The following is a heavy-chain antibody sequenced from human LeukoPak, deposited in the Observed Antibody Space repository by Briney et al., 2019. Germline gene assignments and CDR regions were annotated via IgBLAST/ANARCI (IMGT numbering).Heavy chain of an antibody. CDR2: VYHSGST. Sequence: SQTLSLTCTVSGGSISSGDYYWSWIRQPPGKGLEWIGYVYHSGSTYYNPSLKSRVTISADTSKNQFSLKLSSVTAADTAVYYCARELMGYYYYMDVWGKGTTVTVSS. V-gene: IGHV4-30-4*08. J-gene: IGHJ6*03. D-gene: IGHD2-8*01. CDR1: GGSISSGDYY. CDR3: ARELMGYYYYMDV.